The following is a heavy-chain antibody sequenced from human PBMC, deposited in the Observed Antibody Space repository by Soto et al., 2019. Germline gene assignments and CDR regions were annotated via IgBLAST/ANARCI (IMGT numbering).Heavy chain of an antibody. Sequence: TLSLTCPISGGAISVYYWSWIRQSPRQGLEWIGYVYDNGRPYYSPSLKSRVTISADTSKNQISLKLTSATAADTAVYYCARGVGSSPPRYWGRGTLVTVSS. CDR2: VYDNGRP. CDR3: ARGVGSSPPRY. V-gene: IGHV4-59*01. J-gene: IGHJ4*02. CDR1: GGAISVYY. D-gene: IGHD3-9*01.